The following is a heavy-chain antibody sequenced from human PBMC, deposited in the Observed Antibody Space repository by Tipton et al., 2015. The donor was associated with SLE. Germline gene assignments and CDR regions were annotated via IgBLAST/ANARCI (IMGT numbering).Heavy chain of an antibody. J-gene: IGHJ4*02. CDR3: ARSSGRGYSYGIGY. V-gene: IGHV4-34*01. CDR2: INHSGST. CDR1: GGSFSGYY. D-gene: IGHD5-18*01. Sequence: TLSLTCAVYGGSFSGYYWSWIRQPPGKGLEWIGEINHSGSTNYNPSLKSRLTISVDTSKNQFSLKLSSVTAADTAVYYCARSSGRGYSYGIGYWGQGTLVTVSS.